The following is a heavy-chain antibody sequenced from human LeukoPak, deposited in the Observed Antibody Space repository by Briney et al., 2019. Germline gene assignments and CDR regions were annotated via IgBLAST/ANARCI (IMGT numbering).Heavy chain of an antibody. V-gene: IGHV5-51*01. CDR3: ARQVVITTEYNWFDP. D-gene: IGHD3-22*01. CDR2: IYPGDSDT. Sequence: GESLQISCKGSEYNFSRYWIGWVRQMPGKGLEWMGIIYPGDSDTRYSPSFQGQVTISADKSISTAYLQWSSLKASDTAMYYCARQVVITTEYNWFDPWGQGTLVTVSS. CDR1: EYNFSRYW. J-gene: IGHJ5*02.